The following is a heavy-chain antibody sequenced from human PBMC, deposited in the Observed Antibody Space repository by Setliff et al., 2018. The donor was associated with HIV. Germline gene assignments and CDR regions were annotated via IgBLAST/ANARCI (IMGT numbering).Heavy chain of an antibody. CDR1: GDSITRYS. CDR3: ARRAVQDSTITTSNWFDS. V-gene: IGHV4-4*09. J-gene: IGHJ5*01. CDR2: IYSHGET. D-gene: IGHD3-10*01. Sequence: SETLSLTCTVSGDSITRYSWNWIRQPPGMGLEWIGYIYSHGETYYYPSLKRRVTMSTDTSKNQFSLSLNSATAADTAVYYCARRAVQDSTITTSNWFDSWGHGILVTVSS.